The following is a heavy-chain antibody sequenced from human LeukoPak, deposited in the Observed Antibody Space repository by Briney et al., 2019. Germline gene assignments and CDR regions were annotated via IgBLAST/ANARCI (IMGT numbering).Heavy chain of an antibody. Sequence: GGSLRLSCAASGFTFSSYWVNWVRQAPGKGLEWVANIKQDGSEKYYVDSVKGRFTISRDNAKNSLYLQMNSLRAEDTAVYYCVRGYSGYAYWGQGTLVTVSS. V-gene: IGHV3-7*03. D-gene: IGHD5-12*01. CDR2: IKQDGSEK. CDR1: GFTFSSYW. J-gene: IGHJ4*02. CDR3: VRGYSGYAY.